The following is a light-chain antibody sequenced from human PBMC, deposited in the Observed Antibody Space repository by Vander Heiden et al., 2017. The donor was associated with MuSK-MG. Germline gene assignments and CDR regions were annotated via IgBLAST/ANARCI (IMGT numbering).Light chain of an antibody. V-gene: IGKV4-1*01. J-gene: IGKJ4*01. Sequence: DIVMTQSPESLSVSLGERATINCKSSQSLLYSSDNKNYLAWYQQKPGQPPKLLIYWTSIRESGVPDRFSGSGSGTDFTLTISSLQAEDVAVYYCQQYYNTPLTFGGGTRVEIK. CDR3: QQYYNTPLT. CDR2: WTS. CDR1: QSLLYSSDNKNY.